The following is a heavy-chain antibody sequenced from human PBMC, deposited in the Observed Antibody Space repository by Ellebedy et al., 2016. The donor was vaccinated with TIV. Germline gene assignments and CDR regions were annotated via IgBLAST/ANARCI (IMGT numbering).Heavy chain of an antibody. J-gene: IGHJ4*02. CDR1: GGSISSTSYY. CDR2: IYFSGST. D-gene: IGHD3-3*01. CDR3: ARSDRFLKQFDY. V-gene: IGHV4-39*01. Sequence: SETLSLTXTVSGGSISSTSYYWGWIRQPPGKGLEWTVSIYFSGSTYYNPSLKSRVTISVDTSKNQFSLKLSSVTAADTAVYYCARSDRFLKQFDYWGQGTLVTVSS.